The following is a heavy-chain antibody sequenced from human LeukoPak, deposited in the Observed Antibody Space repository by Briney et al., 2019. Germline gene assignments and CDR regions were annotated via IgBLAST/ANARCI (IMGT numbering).Heavy chain of an antibody. CDR1: GGSISSSSYY. V-gene: IGHV4-39*01. CDR3: ARHTSMVRGVMRYYFDY. J-gene: IGHJ4*02. D-gene: IGHD3-10*01. Sequence: PSETLSLTCTVSGGSISSSSYYWVWMRQPPGKGLEWIGSIYYSGSTYYNPSLKSRVTISVDTSKNQFSLRLNSVTAADTAVYYCARHTSMVRGVMRYYFDYWGQGTLATVPS. CDR2: IYYSGST.